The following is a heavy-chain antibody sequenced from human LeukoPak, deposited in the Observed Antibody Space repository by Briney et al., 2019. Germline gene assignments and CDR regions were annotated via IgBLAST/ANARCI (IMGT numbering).Heavy chain of an antibody. V-gene: IGHV4-59*01. Sequence: SETLSLTCTVSGGSIRSFYWSWIRQPPGKGLEWIEYIYYSGNTNYNPSLKSRVTISVDTSKNQFSLKVSSVTAADTAVYYCARGGNSYGYLDYWDQGTLVTVSS. D-gene: IGHD5-18*01. CDR2: IYYSGNT. CDR3: ARGGNSYGYLDY. J-gene: IGHJ4*02. CDR1: GGSIRSFY.